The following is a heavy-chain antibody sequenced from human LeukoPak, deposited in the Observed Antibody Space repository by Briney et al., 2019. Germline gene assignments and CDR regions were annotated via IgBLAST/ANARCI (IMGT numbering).Heavy chain of an antibody. CDR3: ARDSFGYSGYEIPDY. D-gene: IGHD5-12*01. CDR2: INHSGST. J-gene: IGHJ4*02. V-gene: IGHV4-34*01. Sequence: SETLSLTCAVYGGSFSVYYWRWIRQPPGKGREWIGEINHSGSTNYTPSLKIRVTISVDTSKNQFSLKLSSVTAADTAVYYCARDSFGYSGYEIPDYWGQATLVTVSS. CDR1: GGSFSVYY.